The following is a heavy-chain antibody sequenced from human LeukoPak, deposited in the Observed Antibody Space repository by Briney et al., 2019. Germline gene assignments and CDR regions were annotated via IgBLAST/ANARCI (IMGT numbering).Heavy chain of an antibody. Sequence: GESLRLSCAASGFTFSSYWMHWIRQAPGKGLVWVSRINSDGSNTNYADSVKGRFTISRDNAKNTLYLQMNSPRAEDTAVYYCARDYGDYYFDYWGQGTLVTVSS. J-gene: IGHJ4*02. CDR1: GFTFSSYW. CDR3: ARDYGDYYFDY. D-gene: IGHD4-17*01. V-gene: IGHV3-74*01. CDR2: INSDGSNT.